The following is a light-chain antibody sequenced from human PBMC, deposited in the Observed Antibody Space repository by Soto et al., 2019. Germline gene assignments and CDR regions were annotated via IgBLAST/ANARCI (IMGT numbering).Light chain of an antibody. Sequence: DIVMTQSPDSLAVSLGERATINCKSSQSVLSSSNHKNCLAWYQQNPGQPPRLLIYWASTRESGVPDRFSGSGSGTDFTLTISILQAEDVAVYYCQHYYSIPWTFGKGTKVEIK. CDR3: QHYYSIPWT. CDR1: QSVLSSSNHKNC. CDR2: WAS. V-gene: IGKV4-1*01. J-gene: IGKJ1*01.